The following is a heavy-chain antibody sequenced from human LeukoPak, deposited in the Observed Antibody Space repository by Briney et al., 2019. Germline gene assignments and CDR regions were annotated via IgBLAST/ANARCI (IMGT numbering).Heavy chain of an antibody. CDR3: ARSPAQVGWFDP. J-gene: IGHJ5*02. Sequence: ASVKVSCKASGYTFTAYYLHWVRQALGQGLEWMGIINPSGGSTSYAQKFQGRVTVTRDTSTSTVYMELSSLRSEDTAVYYCARSPAQVGWFDPWGQGTLVTVSS. D-gene: IGHD6-25*01. CDR2: INPSGGST. CDR1: GYTFTAYY. V-gene: IGHV1-46*01.